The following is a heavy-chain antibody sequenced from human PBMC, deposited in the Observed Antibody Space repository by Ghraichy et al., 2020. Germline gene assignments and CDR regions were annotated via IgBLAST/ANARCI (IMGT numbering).Heavy chain of an antibody. J-gene: IGHJ5*01. CDR3: ARPRCSGDYCFHDS. V-gene: IGHV3-72*01. D-gene: IGHD2-21*01. CDR1: GFTLSDHY. Sequence: GGSLRLSCAASGFTLSDHYLDWVRQAPGKGLEWIVRSRNKANKYSTEYAASVKGRFTVSREDSKNSVDLQMNSLKAEDTALYYCARPRCSGDYCFHDSWGQGTLVTVSS. CDR2: SRNKANKYST.